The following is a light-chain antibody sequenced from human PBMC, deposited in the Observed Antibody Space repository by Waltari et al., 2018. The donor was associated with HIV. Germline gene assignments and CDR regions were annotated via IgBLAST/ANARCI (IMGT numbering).Light chain of an antibody. CDR3: AAWDDSLNGWV. V-gene: IGLV1-44*01. J-gene: IGLJ3*02. Sequence: QSVLTQPPSASGTPGQRVTISCSGSSSNTGSNTVNWYHQLPGTAPKLLIYTNNQRPSGVPDRFSGSKSGTSASLAISGLQSEDEADYYCAAWDDSLNGWVFGGGTKLTVL. CDR2: TNN. CDR1: SSNTGSNT.